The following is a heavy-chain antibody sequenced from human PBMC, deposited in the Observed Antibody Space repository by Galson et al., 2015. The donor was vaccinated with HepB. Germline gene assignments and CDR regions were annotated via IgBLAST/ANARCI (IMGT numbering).Heavy chain of an antibody. J-gene: IGHJ4*02. CDR3: ASGSSWFDY. Sequence: SLRLSCAASGFTFSDYYMSWIRQAPGKGLEWVSYISSSSSYTNYADSVKGRFTISRGNAKNSLYLQMNSLRAEDTAVYYCASGSSWFDYWGQGTLVTVSS. CDR2: ISSSSSYT. V-gene: IGHV3-11*06. D-gene: IGHD6-13*01. CDR1: GFTFSDYY.